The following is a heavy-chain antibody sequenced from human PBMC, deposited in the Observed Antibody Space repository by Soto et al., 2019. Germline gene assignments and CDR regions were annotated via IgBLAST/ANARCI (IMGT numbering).Heavy chain of an antibody. CDR2: IYSGGST. D-gene: IGHD3-22*01. CDR1: EFTVSSNY. Sequence: PGGSLRLSCAASEFTVSSNYMSWVRQAPGKGLEWVSVIYSGGSTYYADSVKGRFTISRDNSKNTAYLQMSSLRPEDTAVYYCVKGEYYYDGSAYYPFDYWGQGRMVTVSS. V-gene: IGHV3-66*01. J-gene: IGHJ4*02. CDR3: VKGEYYYDGSAYYPFDY.